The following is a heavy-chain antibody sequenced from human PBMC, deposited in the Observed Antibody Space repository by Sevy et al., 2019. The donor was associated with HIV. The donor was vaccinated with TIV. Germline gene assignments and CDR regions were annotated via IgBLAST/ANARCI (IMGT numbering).Heavy chain of an antibody. CDR1: GGTFSSYA. Sequence: ASVKVSCKASGGTFSSYANSWVRQAPGQGLEWMGGIIPIFGTANYAQKFQGRVTITADESTSTAYMELSSLRSEDTAVYYCARVGTGTTGEDAFDIWGQGTMVTVSS. D-gene: IGHD1-1*01. V-gene: IGHV1-69*13. CDR2: IIPIFGTA. CDR3: ARVGTGTTGEDAFDI. J-gene: IGHJ3*02.